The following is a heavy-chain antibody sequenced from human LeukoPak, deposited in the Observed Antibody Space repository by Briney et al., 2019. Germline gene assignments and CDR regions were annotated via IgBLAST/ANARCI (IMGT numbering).Heavy chain of an antibody. D-gene: IGHD3-22*01. CDR1: GFTFRDYG. CDR3: AKDRYYDSSGYRYFQH. J-gene: IGHJ1*01. CDR2: ISFDGSRT. Sequence: PGGSLRLSCAASGFTFRDYGMHWVRQTPGKELEWLAVISFDGSRTYYADSVKGRFTISRDNSKNTLYLQMNSLRAEDTAVYYCAKDRYYDSSGYRYFQHWGQGTLVTVSS. V-gene: IGHV3-30*18.